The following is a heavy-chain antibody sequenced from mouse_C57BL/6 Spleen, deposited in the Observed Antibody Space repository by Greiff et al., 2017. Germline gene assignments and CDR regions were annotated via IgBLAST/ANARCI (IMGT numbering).Heavy chain of an antibody. Sequence: QVQLQQPGAELVKPGASVKMSCKASGYTFTSYWITWVKQRPGQGLEWIGDIYPGSGSTNYNEKFKSKATLTVDTSSSTAYMQLSSLTSEDSAVYDCASSANGERNFDYWGQGTTLTVSS. J-gene: IGHJ2*01. CDR1: GYTFTSYW. CDR3: ASSANGERNFDY. V-gene: IGHV1-55*01. CDR2: IYPGSGST.